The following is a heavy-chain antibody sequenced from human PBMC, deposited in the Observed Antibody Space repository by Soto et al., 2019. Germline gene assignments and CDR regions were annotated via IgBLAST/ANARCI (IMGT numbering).Heavy chain of an antibody. CDR2: VSVSGNTT. Sequence: GGSLILSCAASGFSFSSYAMSWVRQSPGRGLEWVSVVSVSGNTTYYADSVKGRFTISRDNSKNTLYLLMSSLRAEDTAVYYCAKSPRGVIAYFDYWGQGTVVTVSS. CDR3: AKSPRGVIAYFDY. V-gene: IGHV3-23*01. D-gene: IGHD3-10*01. CDR1: GFSFSSYA. J-gene: IGHJ4*02.